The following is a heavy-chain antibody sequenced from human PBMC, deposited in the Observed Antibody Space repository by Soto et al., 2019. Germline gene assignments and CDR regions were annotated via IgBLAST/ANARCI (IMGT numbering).Heavy chain of an antibody. CDR2: TYYRSKWYN. V-gene: IGHV6-1*01. D-gene: IGHD3-9*01. J-gene: IGHJ3*02. CDR3: ARGYYDILTGYSSRGLCAFDI. CDR1: GDSVSSNSAA. Sequence: SQTLSLTCAISGDSVSSNSAAWNWIRQSPSRGLEWLGRTYYRSKWYNDYAVSVKSRITINPDTSKNQFSLQLNSVTPEDTAVYYCARGYYDILTGYSSRGLCAFDIWGQGTMVTVSS.